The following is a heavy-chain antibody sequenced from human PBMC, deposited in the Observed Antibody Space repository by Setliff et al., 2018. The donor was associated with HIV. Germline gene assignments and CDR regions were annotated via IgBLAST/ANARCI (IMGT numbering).Heavy chain of an antibody. V-gene: IGHV3-21*01. D-gene: IGHD6-19*01. CDR1: GFTFSTYS. Sequence: GGSLRLSCAASGFTFSTYSLNWVRQAPGKGLEWVSSISSGSSYTYYTDSMKGRFTISRDNAKNSHYLQMTSLRPEETAVYYCAKTPSSGWYSLYLDYWGQGTLVTVSS. CDR2: ISSGSSYT. J-gene: IGHJ4*02. CDR3: AKTPSSGWYSLYLDY.